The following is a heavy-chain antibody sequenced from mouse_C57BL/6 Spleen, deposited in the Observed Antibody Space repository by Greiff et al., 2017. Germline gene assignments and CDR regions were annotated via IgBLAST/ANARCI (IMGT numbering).Heavy chain of an antibody. Sequence: ESGPGLVKPSQSLSLTCSVTGYSITSGYYWYWIRQFPGNKLEWMGYISYDGSNNYNPSLKNRISITRDTSKNQFFLKLNSVTTEDTATYYCARQGLRENYYAMDYWGQGTSGTVSS. J-gene: IGHJ4*01. CDR1: GYSITSGYY. V-gene: IGHV3-6*01. D-gene: IGHD2-4*01. CDR2: ISYDGSN. CDR3: ARQGLRENYYAMDY.